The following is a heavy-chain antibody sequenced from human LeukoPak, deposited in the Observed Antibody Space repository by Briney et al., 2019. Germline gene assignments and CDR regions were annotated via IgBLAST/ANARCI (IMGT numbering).Heavy chain of an antibody. Sequence: GGSLRLSCAASGFTLSSYNINWVRQAPGKGLEWVSSISTSSSYIYYADSVKGRFTISRDNAKNSLYLQMNSLRAEDTAVYYCARGYGSGGNWFDPWGQGTLVTVSS. CDR1: GFTLSSYN. CDR3: ARGYGSGGNWFDP. V-gene: IGHV3-21*01. J-gene: IGHJ5*02. CDR2: ISTSSSYI. D-gene: IGHD3-10*01.